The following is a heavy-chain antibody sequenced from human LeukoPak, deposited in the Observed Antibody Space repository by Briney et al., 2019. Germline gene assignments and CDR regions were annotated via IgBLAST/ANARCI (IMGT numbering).Heavy chain of an antibody. CDR2: ISGSGGST. CDR3: AKGGDYSIYSYYYYMDV. CDR1: GFTFSSYG. D-gene: IGHD4-17*01. V-gene: IGHV3-23*01. Sequence: GGSLRLSCAASGFTFSSYGMSWVRQAPGKGLEWVSAISGSGGSTYYADSVKGRFTISRDNSKNTLYLQMNSPRAEDTAVYYCAKGGDYSIYSYYYYMDVWGKGTTVTISS. J-gene: IGHJ6*03.